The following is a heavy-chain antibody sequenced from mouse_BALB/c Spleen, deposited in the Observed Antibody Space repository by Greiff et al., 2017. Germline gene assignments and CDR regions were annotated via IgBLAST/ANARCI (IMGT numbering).Heavy chain of an antibody. CDR3: ASYDSHFDY. V-gene: IGHV1-55*01. D-gene: IGHD2-4*01. Sequence: QVQLQQPGAELVKPGTSVKLSCKASGYNFTSYWINWVKLRPGQGLEWIGDIYPGSGSTNYTEKFKSKATLTVDTSSSTAYMQLSSLASEDSALYYCASYDSHFDYWGQGTTLTVSS. CDR1: GYNFTSYW. J-gene: IGHJ2*01. CDR2: IYPGSGST.